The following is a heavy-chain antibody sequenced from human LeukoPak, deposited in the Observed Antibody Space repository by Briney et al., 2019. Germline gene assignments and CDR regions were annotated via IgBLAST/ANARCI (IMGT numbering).Heavy chain of an antibody. D-gene: IGHD4/OR15-4a*01. V-gene: IGHV3-30*02. CDR3: AREVSGRGDYHYCYMDV. CDR2: IRYDGTNT. J-gene: IGHJ6*03. CDR1: GFSFSDYD. Sequence: GGSLRLSCAASGFSFSDYDMHWVRQAPGKGLEWVTFIRYDGTNTYADSVKGRIIISRDNSKNTLYLQMNSLKNEDTAVYYCAREVSGRGDYHYCYMDVWGKGTTVTVSS.